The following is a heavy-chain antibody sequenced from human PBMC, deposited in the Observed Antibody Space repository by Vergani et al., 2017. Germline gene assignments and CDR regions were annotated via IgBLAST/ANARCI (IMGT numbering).Heavy chain of an antibody. CDR2: INHSGST. CDR3: ARGLNYYGSGGWFDP. V-gene: IGHV4-34*01. D-gene: IGHD3-10*01. J-gene: IGHJ5*02. Sequence: QVQLQQWGAGLLKPSETLSLTCAVYGGSFSDYYWSWIRQPPGKGLEWIGEINHSGSTNYNPSLKSRVTISVDTSKNQFSLKLSSVTAADTAGYYFARGLNYYGSGGWFDPWGQGTLVTVSS. CDR1: GGSFSDYY.